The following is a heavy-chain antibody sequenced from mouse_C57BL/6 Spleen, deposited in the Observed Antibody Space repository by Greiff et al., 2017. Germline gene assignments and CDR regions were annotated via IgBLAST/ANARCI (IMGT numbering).Heavy chain of an antibody. CDR2: INPGSGGT. V-gene: IGHV1-54*01. J-gene: IGHJ2*01. CDR3: ARSYEYDGHFDY. Sequence: VMLVESGAELVRPGTSVKVSCKASGYAFTNYLIEWVKQRPGQGLEWIGVINPGSGGTNYNEKFKGKATLTADKSSSTAYLQLSSLTSEDSAVYFCARSYEYDGHFDYWGQGTTLTVSS. D-gene: IGHD2-4*01. CDR1: GYAFTNYL.